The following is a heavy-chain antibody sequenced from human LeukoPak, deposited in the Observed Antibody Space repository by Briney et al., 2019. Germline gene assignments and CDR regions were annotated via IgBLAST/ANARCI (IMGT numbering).Heavy chain of an antibody. CDR2: INPSGST. CDR1: GGSISSYY. CDR3: ASAPEFSSGWLLDW. V-gene: IGHV4-4*07. D-gene: IGHD6-19*01. J-gene: IGHJ4*02. Sequence: SETLSLTCTVSGGSISSYYWTWIRQSAGKGLEWIGRINPSGSTNYTPSLESRVTMSLDTSKKQFSLKVTSVTATDTGVYYCASAPEFSSGWLLDWWGQGSLVTVSS.